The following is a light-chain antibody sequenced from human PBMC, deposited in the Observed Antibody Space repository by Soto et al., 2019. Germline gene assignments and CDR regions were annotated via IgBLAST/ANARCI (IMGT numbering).Light chain of an antibody. J-gene: IGLJ2*01. CDR2: EVS. V-gene: IGLV2-23*02. CDR3: CSYAGSATFVV. CDR1: SSDIGSYNF. Sequence: QSALTQPASVSGSPGQSITISCTGTSSDIGSYNFVSWYQQHPGTPPKFMIYEVSKRPSGVSNRFSGSKSGNTASLTISALQAEDEADYYCCSYAGSATFVVFGGGTQLTVL.